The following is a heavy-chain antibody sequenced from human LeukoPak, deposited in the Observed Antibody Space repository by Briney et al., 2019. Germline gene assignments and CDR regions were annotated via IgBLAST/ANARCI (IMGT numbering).Heavy chain of an antibody. J-gene: IGHJ4*02. D-gene: IGHD4-23*01. CDR3: ARTRTDYGGYPDYFDY. CDR2: IYPGDSDT. CDR1: GNSFTSYC. Sequence: GESLKFSCKHSGNSFTSYCIGWVRQMPGKGLEWMGIIYPGDSDTRNSPSFQGQVTISADQSITTAYLQWSSLKASDTPMYYCARTRTDYGGYPDYFDYWGQGTLVTVSS. V-gene: IGHV5-51*01.